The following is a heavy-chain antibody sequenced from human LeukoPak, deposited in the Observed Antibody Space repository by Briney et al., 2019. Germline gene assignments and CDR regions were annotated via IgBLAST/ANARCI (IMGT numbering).Heavy chain of an antibody. CDR3: ARVRSITMIVVVTDAFDI. D-gene: IGHD3-22*01. J-gene: IGHJ3*02. Sequence: GASVKVSCKASGYTFTGYYMHWVRQAPGQGLEWMGWINPNSGGTNYAQKFQGRVTMTRDTSISTAYMELSRLRSDDTAVYYCARVRSITMIVVVTDAFDIWGQGTMVTVSS. CDR2: INPNSGGT. V-gene: IGHV1-2*02. CDR1: GYTFTGYY.